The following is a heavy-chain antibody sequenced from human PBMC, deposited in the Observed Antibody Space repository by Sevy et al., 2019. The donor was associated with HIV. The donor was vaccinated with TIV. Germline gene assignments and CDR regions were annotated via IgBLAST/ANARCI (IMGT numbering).Heavy chain of an antibody. CDR3: ARDDSDGYCSSTGCYTSRWFDP. CDR1: GGSISSYY. D-gene: IGHD2-2*02. Sequence: SETLSLTCTVSGGSISSYYWSWIRQPAGKGLEWIGRIYTSGSTNYNPSLKSRVTMSVDTSKNQFSLKLSSVTAADTALYDCARDDSDGYCSSTGCYTSRWFDPWGQGPLVTVSS. CDR2: IYTSGST. V-gene: IGHV4-4*07. J-gene: IGHJ5*02.